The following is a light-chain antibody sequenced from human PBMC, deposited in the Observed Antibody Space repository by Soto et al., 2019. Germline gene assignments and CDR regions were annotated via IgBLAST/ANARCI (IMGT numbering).Light chain of an antibody. V-gene: IGKV3-11*01. CDR2: DAS. J-gene: IGKJ4*01. CDR3: QQRSNWPT. CDR1: QSVSSY. Sequence: EIVLTQSPATLSLSPGERATLSCRASQSVSSYLAWYQQKPGQAPRLLIYDASNRATGIPARFSGSGSGTDFTLTISSLEPEDFAVYYCQQRSNWPTFGVGTKLDIK.